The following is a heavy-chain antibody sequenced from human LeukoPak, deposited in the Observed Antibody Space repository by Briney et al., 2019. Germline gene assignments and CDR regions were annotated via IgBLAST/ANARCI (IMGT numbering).Heavy chain of an antibody. CDR2: IYYSGST. CDR1: GGSISSGGYY. J-gene: IGHJ5*02. D-gene: IGHD3-9*01. V-gene: IGHV4-31*03. Sequence: SETLSLTCTVSGGSISSGGYYWIWIRQHPGKGLEWIGYIYYSGSTYYNPSLKSRVTISVDTSKNQFSLKLSSVTAADTAVYYCARSRVYDILTGYLYNWFDPWGQGTLVTVSS. CDR3: ARSRVYDILTGYLYNWFDP.